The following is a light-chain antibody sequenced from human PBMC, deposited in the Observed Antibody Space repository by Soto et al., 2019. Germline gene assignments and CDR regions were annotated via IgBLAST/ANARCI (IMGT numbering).Light chain of an antibody. CDR2: DAS. V-gene: IGKV1-5*01. CDR3: QQYNSHSWT. Sequence: IQMTQSPSTLSVSVGDRVTITCRASESISSWLAWYQQRPGKAPKLLIYDASTLESGVPSRFSGSGSGTEFTLTISSLQPDDFATYYCQQYNSHSWTFGQGTKVEIK. CDR1: ESISSW. J-gene: IGKJ1*01.